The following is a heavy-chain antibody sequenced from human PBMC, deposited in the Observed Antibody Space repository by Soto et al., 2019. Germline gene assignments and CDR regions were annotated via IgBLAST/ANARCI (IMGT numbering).Heavy chain of an antibody. V-gene: IGHV3-23*01. J-gene: IGHJ4*02. Sequence: EVQLLESGGDLVQPGRSLRLSCAASGFTFSGYAMSWVRQAPGKGLEWVAVIHGGGNSGYYADSVKGRFTISGDNSKNTLYLKMSSLRGADTAVYYCAKNSGRVTTLWHFDYWGQGTLVTVSS. CDR1: GFTFSGYA. CDR3: AKNSGRVTTLWHFDY. D-gene: IGHD4-17*01. CDR2: IHGGGNSG.